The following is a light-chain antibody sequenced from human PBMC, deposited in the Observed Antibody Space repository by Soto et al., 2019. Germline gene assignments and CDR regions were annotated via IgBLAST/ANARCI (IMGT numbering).Light chain of an antibody. CDR2: GAS. Sequence: EIVMTQSPATLPVSPGERATLSCRVSQSVSSNLAWYQQKPGQAPRLLIYGASTRATGIPARFSGSGSGTEFTLTVSSLQSEDFAVYYCQQYDNWPPSDTFGQGTKLEIK. CDR3: QQYDNWPPSDT. V-gene: IGKV3-15*01. J-gene: IGKJ2*01. CDR1: QSVSSN.